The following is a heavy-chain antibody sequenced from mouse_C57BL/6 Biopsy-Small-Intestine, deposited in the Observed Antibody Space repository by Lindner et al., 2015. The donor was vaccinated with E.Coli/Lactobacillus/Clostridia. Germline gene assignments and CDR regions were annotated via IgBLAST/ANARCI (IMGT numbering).Heavy chain of an antibody. Sequence: CELQESGPELVKPGASVKISCKASGYSFTDYNMNWVKQSNGKSLEWIGVINPNYGTTSYNQKFKGKATLTVDQSSSTAYMQLNSLTSEDSAVYYCARGIYYYGSVHWYFDVWGTGTTVTVSS. V-gene: IGHV1-39*01. D-gene: IGHD1-1*01. CDR2: INPNYGTT. CDR3: ARGIYYYGSVHWYFDV. J-gene: IGHJ1*03. CDR1: GYSFTDYN.